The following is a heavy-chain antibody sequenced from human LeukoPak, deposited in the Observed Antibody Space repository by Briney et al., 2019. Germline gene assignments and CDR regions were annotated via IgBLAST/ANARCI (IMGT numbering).Heavy chain of an antibody. CDR1: GFTFSSYA. Sequence: GGSLRLSCAASGFTFSSYAMHWVRQAPGKGLEWVAVISYDGSNKYNADSVKGRFTISRDNSKNTLYLQMNSLRAEDTAVYYCAREWGTGFDPWGQGTLVTVSS. V-gene: IGHV3-30-3*01. CDR3: AREWGTGFDP. CDR2: ISYDGSNK. J-gene: IGHJ5*02. D-gene: IGHD1-1*01.